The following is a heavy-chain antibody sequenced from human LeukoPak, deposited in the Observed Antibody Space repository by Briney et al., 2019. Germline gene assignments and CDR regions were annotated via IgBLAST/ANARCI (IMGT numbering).Heavy chain of an antibody. Sequence: PGGSLRLSCAASGFTFSSYAVSWVRQAPGKGLEWVSGISGSGGSTYYADSVKGRFIISRDKPKNTLYLQMNSLRAEDTAVYYCARSSGRTGGPHWGQGTLVTVSS. J-gene: IGHJ4*02. V-gene: IGHV3-23*01. CDR2: ISGSGGST. D-gene: IGHD3-10*01. CDR3: ARSSGRTGGPH. CDR1: GFTFSSYA.